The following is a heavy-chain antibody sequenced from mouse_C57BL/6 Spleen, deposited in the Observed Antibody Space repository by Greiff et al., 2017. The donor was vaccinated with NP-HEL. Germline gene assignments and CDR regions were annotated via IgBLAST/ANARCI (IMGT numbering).Heavy chain of an antibody. J-gene: IGHJ2*01. Sequence: VQLQLPGAELVKPGASVKLSCKASGYTFTSYWMQWVKQRPGQGLEWIGEIDPSDSYTNYNQKFKGKATLTVDTSSSTAYMQLSSLTSEGAAVYYCARSDYWGQGTTLTVSS. V-gene: IGHV1-50*01. CDR1: GYTFTSYW. CDR3: ARSDY. CDR2: IDPSDSYT.